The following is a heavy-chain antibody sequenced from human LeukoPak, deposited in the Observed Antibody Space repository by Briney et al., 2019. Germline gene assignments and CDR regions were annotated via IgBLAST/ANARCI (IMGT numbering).Heavy chain of an antibody. Sequence: PGESLRLSCAASGFTFSSYAMSWVRQAPGKGLEWVSAISGSGGSTYYADSVKGRFTISRDNSKNTLYLQMSSLRAEDTAVYYCARAVITMIVVFSRSLDYWGQGTLVTVSS. D-gene: IGHD3-22*01. CDR3: ARAVITMIVVFSRSLDY. CDR2: ISGSGGST. V-gene: IGHV3-23*01. CDR1: GFTFSSYA. J-gene: IGHJ4*02.